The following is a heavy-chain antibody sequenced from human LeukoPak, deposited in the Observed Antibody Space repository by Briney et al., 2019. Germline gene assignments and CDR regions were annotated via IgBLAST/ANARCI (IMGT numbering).Heavy chain of an antibody. CDR3: ARGRAAAGIGYYFDY. V-gene: IGHV4-34*01. J-gene: IGHJ4*02. D-gene: IGHD6-13*01. Sequence: PSETLSLTCAVYGGSFSGYYWSWIRQPPGKGLEWFGEINHSGSTNYNPSLKSRVTISVDTSKNQFSLKLSSVTAADTAVYYCARGRAAAGIGYYFDYWGQRTLVTVSS. CDR2: INHSGST. CDR1: GGSFSGYY.